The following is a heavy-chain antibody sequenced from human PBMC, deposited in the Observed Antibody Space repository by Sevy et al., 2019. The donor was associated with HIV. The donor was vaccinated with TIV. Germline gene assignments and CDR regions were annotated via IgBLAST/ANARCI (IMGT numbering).Heavy chain of an antibody. Sequence: SETLSLTCTVSGGSVSSDFSYWNWVRQPPGKGLEYIGSISYGGTTSYNPSLKSRVTISLDTSKNHFSLKVNSVTAADTAIYHCAKRDYGDYVDYFDPWGQGTLVTVSS. D-gene: IGHD4-17*01. CDR1: GGSVSSDFSY. V-gene: IGHV4-61*03. CDR2: ISYGGTT. J-gene: IGHJ5*02. CDR3: AKRDYGDYVDYFDP.